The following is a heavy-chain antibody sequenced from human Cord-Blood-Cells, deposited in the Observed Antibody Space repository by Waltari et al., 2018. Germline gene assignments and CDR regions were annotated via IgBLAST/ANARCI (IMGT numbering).Heavy chain of an antibody. V-gene: IGHV3-30*02. J-gene: IGHJ4*02. CDR1: GFTFSSYG. CDR3: ATSTLGVFDY. Sequence: QVQLVESGGGVVQPGGSLRLSCAASGFTFSSYGMHWVRQAPGKGVDWVAFIRYDGSNKYYADSGKGRFTISRDNSKNTLYLQMNSLRAEDTAVYYCATSTLGVFDYWGQGTLVTVSS. CDR2: IRYDGSNK. D-gene: IGHD1-26*01.